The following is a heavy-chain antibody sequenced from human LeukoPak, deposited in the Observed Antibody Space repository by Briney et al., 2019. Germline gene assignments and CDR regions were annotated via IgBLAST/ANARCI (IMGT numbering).Heavy chain of an antibody. CDR1: GFTLSSYG. D-gene: IGHD1-26*01. CDR3: AKGPSGSRYFDY. J-gene: IGHJ4*02. CDR2: ISYDGSNK. V-gene: IGHV3-30*18. Sequence: PGGSLRLSCAASGFTLSSYGMHWVRQAPGKGLEWVAVISYDGSNKYYADSVKGRFTISRDNSKNTLYLQMNSLRAEDTAVYYCAKGPSGSRYFDYWGQGTLVTVSS.